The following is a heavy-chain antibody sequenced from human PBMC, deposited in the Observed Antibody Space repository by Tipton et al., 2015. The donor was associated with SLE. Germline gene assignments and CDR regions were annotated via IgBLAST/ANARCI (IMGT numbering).Heavy chain of an antibody. D-gene: IGHD4-17*01. J-gene: IGHJ5*02. Sequence: SLRLSCAASGFTFSDYAMSWVRQAPRKGLEWVSVITGSSVSDSGGGTYYAESVKGRFTISRDTSKNTLSLEMNSLSSEDTAVYYCARVPNGDSRNYLDPWGQGTLVTVSS. V-gene: IGHV3-23*01. CDR2: ITGSSVSDSGGGT. CDR1: GFTFSDYA. CDR3: ARVPNGDSRNYLDP.